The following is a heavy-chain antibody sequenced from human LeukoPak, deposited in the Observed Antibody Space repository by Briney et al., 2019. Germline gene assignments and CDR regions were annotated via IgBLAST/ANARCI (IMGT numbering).Heavy chain of an antibody. Sequence: GGSLRLSCAVSGFIFTNFWMSWVRQAPGRGLEWVANIHLEGNEKYHVESVKGRFTISRDNTKNLLFLQMNGLRVEDTAVYYCARGDAFSGDHWGQGTLVTVSS. CDR2: IHLEGNEK. J-gene: IGHJ4*02. CDR3: ARGDAFSGDH. V-gene: IGHV3-7*04. CDR1: GFIFTNFW.